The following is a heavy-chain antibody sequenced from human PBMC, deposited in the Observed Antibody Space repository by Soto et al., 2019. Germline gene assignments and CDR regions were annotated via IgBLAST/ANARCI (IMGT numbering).Heavy chain of an antibody. Sequence: SETLSLTCAVYGGSFSGYYWSWIRQPPGKGLEWIGEINHSGSTNYNPSLKSRVTISVDTSKNQFSLKLSSVTAADTAVYYCARVAVPAFHYYYYYYMDCWGKGTTVSVFS. CDR2: INHSGST. V-gene: IGHV4-34*01. CDR3: ARVAVPAFHYYYYYYMDC. CDR1: GGSFSGYY. D-gene: IGHD2-2*01. J-gene: IGHJ6*03.